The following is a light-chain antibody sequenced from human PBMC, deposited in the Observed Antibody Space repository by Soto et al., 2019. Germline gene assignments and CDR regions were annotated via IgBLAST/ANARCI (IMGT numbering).Light chain of an antibody. V-gene: IGKV3-15*01. CDR3: QQYNNWPRT. CDR2: GAS. Sequence: EIVLTQSPATLSSFQGERATLSCRASQSVSSDLAWYHQKPGQAPRLLIYGASTRATGIPARFSGSGSGTEFTLTINSLQSEDFAVYYCQQYNNWPRTFGQGTKVDIK. CDR1: QSVSSD. J-gene: IGKJ1*01.